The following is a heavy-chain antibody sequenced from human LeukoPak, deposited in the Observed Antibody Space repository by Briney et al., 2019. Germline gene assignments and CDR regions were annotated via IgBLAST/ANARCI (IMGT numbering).Heavy chain of an antibody. CDR1: GGTLSSYA. Sequence: GASVKVSCKASGGTLSSYAISWVRQAPGQGLEWMGGIIPIFGTANYAQKFQGRVTITADESTSTAYMELSSLRSEDTAVYYCARHDVDTAMVPWVAHGGYYYGMDVWGQGTTVTVSS. V-gene: IGHV1-69*13. D-gene: IGHD5-18*01. J-gene: IGHJ6*02. CDR3: ARHDVDTAMVPWVAHGGYYYGMDV. CDR2: IIPIFGTA.